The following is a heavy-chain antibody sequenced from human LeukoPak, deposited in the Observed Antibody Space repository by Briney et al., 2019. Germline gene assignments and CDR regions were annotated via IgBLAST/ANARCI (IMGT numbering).Heavy chain of an antibody. J-gene: IGHJ4*02. CDR3: ARGGLRIAAAV. V-gene: IGHV3-23*01. CDR1: GFIFSNYG. D-gene: IGHD6-13*01. Sequence: GGTLRLSCAASGFIFSNYGMSWVRQAPGKGLEWVSGITYSAGSTYYADSVKGRFTISRDNSKNTLYLQMNSLRAEDTAVYYCARGGLRIAAAVWGQGTLVTVSS. CDR2: ITYSAGST.